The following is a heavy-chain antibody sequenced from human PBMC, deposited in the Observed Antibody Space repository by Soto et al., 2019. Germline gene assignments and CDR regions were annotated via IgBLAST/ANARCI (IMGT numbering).Heavy chain of an antibody. V-gene: IGHV1-18*01. CDR1: GYTFTSYG. CDR2: ISAYNGNT. CDR3: ARGRITMVLVVVGVDY. Sequence: QVQLVQSGAEVKKPGASVKVSCKASGYTFTSYGISWVRQAPGQGLEWMGWISAYNGNTNYAQKLQGRVTMTTDTSTSTAYMDLRSLRCDDTAVYYCARGRITMVLVVVGVDYWGQGTLVTVSS. D-gene: IGHD3-10*01. J-gene: IGHJ4*02.